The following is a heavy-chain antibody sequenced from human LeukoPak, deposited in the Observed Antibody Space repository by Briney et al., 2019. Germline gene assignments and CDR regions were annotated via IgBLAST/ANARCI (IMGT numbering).Heavy chain of an antibody. CDR1: GFTFSSYS. CDR2: ISSSSSTI. J-gene: IGHJ6*03. V-gene: IGHV3-48*01. D-gene: IGHD3-3*01. Sequence: GGSLRLSCAASGFTFSSYSMNWVRQAPGKGLEWVSYISSSSSTIYYADSVKGRFTISRDNANNSLYLQMNSLRAEDTAVYYCARGSNWSSYYYYYMDVWGKGTTVTVSS. CDR3: ARGSNWSSYYYYYMDV.